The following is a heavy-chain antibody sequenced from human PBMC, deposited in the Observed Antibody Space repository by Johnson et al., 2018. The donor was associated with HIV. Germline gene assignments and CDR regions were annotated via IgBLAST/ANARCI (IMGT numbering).Heavy chain of an antibody. CDR1: GFTVRNYG. CDR2: LWKDGSHK. J-gene: IGHJ3*02. Sequence: QLVESGGGVVQPGRSLRLSCAVSGFTVRNYGMHWVRQAPGKGLEWVAVLWKDGSHKYYTDSVKGRFTISRDNSKNTVYLQMNSLRAEDTAVYYCARSGGVAGLDAFDIWGQGTLVTVSS. CDR3: ARSGGVAGLDAFDI. V-gene: IGHV3-33*01. D-gene: IGHD3-16*01.